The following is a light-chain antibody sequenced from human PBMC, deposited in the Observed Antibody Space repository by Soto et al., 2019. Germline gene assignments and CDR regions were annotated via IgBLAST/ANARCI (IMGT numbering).Light chain of an antibody. CDR2: WAS. CDR3: QQYYNTPLT. CDR1: QSVLYSSNNKNY. Sequence: DIVMTQSPDSLAVSLGERATINCKSSQSVLYSSNNKNYLAWYQQKPGQHPKLLIYWASTRESGVPDRFSGSGSGTDFTLTISSLQTEDVAIYYCQQYYNTPLTFGQGTKLEIK. J-gene: IGKJ2*01. V-gene: IGKV4-1*01.